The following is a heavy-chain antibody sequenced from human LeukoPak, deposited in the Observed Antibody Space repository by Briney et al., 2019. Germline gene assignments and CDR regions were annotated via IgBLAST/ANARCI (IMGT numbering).Heavy chain of an antibody. V-gene: IGHV1-2*02. CDR1: GYTFTGYY. CDR2: INPNSGGT. CDR3: ARGDNWNDNGDWFDP. J-gene: IGHJ5*02. D-gene: IGHD1-1*01. Sequence: ASVKVSRKASGYTFTGYYMHWVRQAPGQGLEWMGWINPNSGGTNYAQKFQGRVTMTRDTSISTAYMELSRLRSDDTAVYYCARGDNWNDNGDWFDPWGQGTLVTVSS.